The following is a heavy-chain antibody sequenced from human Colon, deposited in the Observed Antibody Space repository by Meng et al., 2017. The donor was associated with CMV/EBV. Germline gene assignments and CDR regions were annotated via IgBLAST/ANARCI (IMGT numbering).Heavy chain of an antibody. D-gene: IGHD3-3*01. CDR2: ISSSGGTI. CDR3: ARGDYDFWGGY. CDR1: GFTFS. J-gene: IGHJ4*02. Sequence: LKISCSASGFTFSMFSTYEMNWVRQAPGKGLEWIASISSSGGTIYYADSVKGRFTISRDNAKNSLYLQMNSLRAGDTAVYYCARGDYDFWGGYWGQGTLVTVSS. V-gene: IGHV3-48*03.